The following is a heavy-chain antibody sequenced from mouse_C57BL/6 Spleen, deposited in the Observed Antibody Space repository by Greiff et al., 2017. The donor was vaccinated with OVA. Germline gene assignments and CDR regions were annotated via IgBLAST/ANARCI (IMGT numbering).Heavy chain of an antibody. D-gene: IGHD2-4*01. J-gene: IGHJ3*01. CDR1: GYSFTGYY. V-gene: IGHV1-42*01. Sequence: EVQLQQSGPELVKPGASVKISCKASGYSFTGYYMNWVKQSPEKSLEWIGEINPSTGGTTYNQKFKAKATLTVDKSSSTAYMQLKSLTSEDSAVYYCASPYDYDRATWFAYWGQGTLVTVSA. CDR3: ASPYDYDRATWFAY. CDR2: INPSTGGT.